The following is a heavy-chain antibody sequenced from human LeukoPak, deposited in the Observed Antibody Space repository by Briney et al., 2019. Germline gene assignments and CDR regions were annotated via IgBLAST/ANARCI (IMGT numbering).Heavy chain of an antibody. D-gene: IGHD7-27*01. CDR1: GFTYITYW. CDR3: ARGLTGGEYYFDY. CDR2: IYYSGST. Sequence: PGGSLRLSCATSGFTYITYWMSWIRQPPGKGLEWIGHIYYSGSTNYNPSLKGRVTISVDTSKNQFSLKLSSVTAADTAVYYCARGLTGGEYYFDYWGQGTLVTVSS. J-gene: IGHJ4*02. V-gene: IGHV4-59*01.